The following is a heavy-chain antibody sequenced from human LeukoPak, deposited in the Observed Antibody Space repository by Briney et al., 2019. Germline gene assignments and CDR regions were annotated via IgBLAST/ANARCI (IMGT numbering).Heavy chain of an antibody. CDR3: ARDSYDPGVDY. Sequence: GGSLRLSCAASGFTFSSYSMNWVRQAPGKGLEWVSSISSSSSYIYYADSGKGQCNISRENAKNPLYLQMNSLRAEDTAVYYCARDSYDPGVDYWAQGTLVSVSS. D-gene: IGHD3-22*01. CDR1: GFTFSSYS. V-gene: IGHV3-21*01. J-gene: IGHJ4*02. CDR2: ISSSSSYI.